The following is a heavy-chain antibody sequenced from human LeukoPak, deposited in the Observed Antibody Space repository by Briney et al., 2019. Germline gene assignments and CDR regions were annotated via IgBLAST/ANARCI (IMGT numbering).Heavy chain of an antibody. CDR1: TFTFSNYW. J-gene: IGHJ4*02. CDR3: ARDRPWGYFDD. CDR2: IRKDGGAK. D-gene: IGHD3-16*01. V-gene: IGHV3-7*04. Sequence: GGSLRLSCAASTFTFSNYWLSWVRQAPGKGLEWVANIRKDGGAKQYADSVKGRFTMSRDSATKTVYLEMNSLRAEDTAVYYCARDRPWGYFDDWGQGTLVTVSS.